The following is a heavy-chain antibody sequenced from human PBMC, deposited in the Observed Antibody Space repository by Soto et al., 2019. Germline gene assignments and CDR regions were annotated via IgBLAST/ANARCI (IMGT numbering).Heavy chain of an antibody. V-gene: IGHV3-15*07. Sequence: EEQLVESGGGLVKPGGSLRLSCAASGFTFSKAWMNWVRQAPGKGLEWVARIKEKSEGETTDYAAFGKGRFTISRDDPKNTLYLQMSSLETEATAVYYCTTVPLIRSPSGYWGQGTLVTVSS. CDR2: IKEKSEGETT. CDR3: TTVPLIRSPSGY. D-gene: IGHD3-3*01. CDR1: GFTFSKAW. J-gene: IGHJ4*02.